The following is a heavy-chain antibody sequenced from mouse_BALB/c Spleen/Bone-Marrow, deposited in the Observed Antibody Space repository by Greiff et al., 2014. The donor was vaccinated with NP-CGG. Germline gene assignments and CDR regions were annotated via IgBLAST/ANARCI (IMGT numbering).Heavy chain of an antibody. CDR2: IYPCNGVS. Sequence: VQLQQSGPELVKPGASVKISCKASGYSFTGYYMHWVKQSHGNSLDWIGYIYPCNGVSSYNQKFKGKATLTVDKSSSTAYMELRSLTSDDSAVYYCESRGEYFDVWGAGTTVTVSS. CDR1: GYSFTGYY. V-gene: IGHV1-31*01. J-gene: IGHJ1*01. CDR3: ESRGEYFDV.